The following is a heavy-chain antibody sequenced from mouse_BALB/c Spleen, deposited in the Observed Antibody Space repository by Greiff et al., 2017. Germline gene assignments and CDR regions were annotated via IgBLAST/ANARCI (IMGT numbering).Heavy chain of an antibody. Sequence: QVQLQQSGAELVKPGASVKLSCKASGYTFTSYWMHWVKQRPGQGLEWIGEINPSNGRTNYNEKFKSKATLTVDKSSSTAYMQLSSLTSEDSAVYYCARGLLLYYAMDYWGQGTSVTVSS. V-gene: IGHV1S81*02. J-gene: IGHJ4*01. CDR3: ARGLLLYYAMDY. D-gene: IGHD2-3*01. CDR1: GYTFTSYW. CDR2: INPSNGRT.